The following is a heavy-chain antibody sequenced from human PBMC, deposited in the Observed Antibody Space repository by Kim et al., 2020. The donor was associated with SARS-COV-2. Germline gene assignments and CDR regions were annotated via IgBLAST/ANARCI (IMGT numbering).Heavy chain of an antibody. V-gene: IGHV3-30-3*01. CDR1: GFTFSSYA. D-gene: IGHD3-10*01. Sequence: GGSLRLSCAASGFTFSSYAMHWVRQAPGKGLEWVAVISYDGSNKYYADSVKGRFTISRDNSKNTLYLQMNSLRAEDTAVYYCARDFGPTGDKWGLLWFGELYASGGMDVWGQGTTDTVSS. CDR2: ISYDGSNK. J-gene: IGHJ6*01. CDR3: ARDFGPTGDKWGLLWFGELYASGGMDV.